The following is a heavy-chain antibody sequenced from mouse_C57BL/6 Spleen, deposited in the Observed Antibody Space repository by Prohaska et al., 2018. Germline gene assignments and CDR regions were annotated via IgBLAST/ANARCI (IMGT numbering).Heavy chain of an antibody. CDR3: ARGDTRAY. V-gene: IGHV1-69*01. CDR1: GYTFTSYW. D-gene: IGHD5-1-1*01. CDR2: IDPSDSYT. Sequence: QVQLQQPGAELVMPGASVKLSCKASGYTFTSYWMHWVKQRPGQGLEWIGEIDPSDSYTNYNQKFKGKATLTVDKSSSTAYMQLSSLTSEDSAVYYCARGDTRAYWGQGTLVTVSA. J-gene: IGHJ3*01.